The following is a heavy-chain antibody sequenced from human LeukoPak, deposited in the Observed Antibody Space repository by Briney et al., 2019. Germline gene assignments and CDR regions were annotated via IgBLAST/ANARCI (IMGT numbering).Heavy chain of an antibody. CDR3: ARSSGWYLYYFDY. V-gene: IGHV4-4*02. CDR2: IYHSGST. Sequence: SGTLSLTCAVSGGSISSSNWWSWVRQPPGKGLEWIGEIYHSGSTNYNPSLKSRVAISVDKSKNQFSLKLSSVTAADTAVYYCARSSGWYLYYFDYWGQGTLVTVSS. J-gene: IGHJ4*02. CDR1: GGSISSSNW. D-gene: IGHD6-19*01.